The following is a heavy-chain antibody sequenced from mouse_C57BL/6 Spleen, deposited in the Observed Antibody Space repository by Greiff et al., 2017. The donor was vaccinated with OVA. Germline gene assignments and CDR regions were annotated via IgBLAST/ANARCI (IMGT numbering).Heavy chain of an antibody. Sequence: EVMLVQSGGGLVQPGGSMKLSCVASGFTFSNYWMNWVRQSPEKGLEWVAQIRLKSDNYATHYADSVKGKFTISRDDSKSSVYLQMNNLRAEDTGIYYCTEGESPYWYCDVWGTGTTVTVSS. CDR2: IRLKSDNYAT. J-gene: IGHJ1*03. CDR1: GFTFSNYW. V-gene: IGHV6-3*01. D-gene: IGHD3-3*01. CDR3: TEGESPYWYCDV.